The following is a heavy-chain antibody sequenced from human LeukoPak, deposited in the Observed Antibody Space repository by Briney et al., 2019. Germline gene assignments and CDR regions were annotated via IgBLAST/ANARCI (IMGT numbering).Heavy chain of an antibody. Sequence: GASVKVSCKASGYTFTGYYMHWVRPAPGQGLAWMGWINPNSGGTNYAQKFQGRVTMTRDTSISTAYMELSRLRSDDTAVYYCARAQDAMVPAAIFDYWGQGTLVTVSS. J-gene: IGHJ4*02. V-gene: IGHV1-2*02. CDR3: ARAQDAMVPAAIFDY. D-gene: IGHD2-2*01. CDR1: GYTFTGYY. CDR2: INPNSGGT.